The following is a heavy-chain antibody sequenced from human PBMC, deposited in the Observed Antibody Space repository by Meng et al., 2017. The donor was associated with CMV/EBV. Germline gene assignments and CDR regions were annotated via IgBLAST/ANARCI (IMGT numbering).Heavy chain of an antibody. CDR2: IIPILGIA. J-gene: IGHJ2*01. CDR1: GYTFTSYA. Sequence: SVKVSCKASGYTFTSYAISWVRQAPGQGLEWMGGIIPILGIANYAQKFQGRVTITADKSTSTAYMELSSLRSEDTAVYYCARADYSNYPGGRDWYFDLWGRGTLVTVSS. CDR3: ARADYSNYPGGRDWYFDL. V-gene: IGHV1-69*10. D-gene: IGHD4-11*01.